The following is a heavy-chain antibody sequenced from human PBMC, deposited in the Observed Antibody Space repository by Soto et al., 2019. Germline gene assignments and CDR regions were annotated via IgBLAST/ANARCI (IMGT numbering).Heavy chain of an antibody. Sequence: PGESLKISCKGSEYTFTNYWIGWVRQMPGKGLEWMGIIYPGDSDTKYNPSFQGQVTISADKSITTTYLQWSSLKASDTAIYYCAASIFYYGMDVWGQGTTVTSP. J-gene: IGHJ6*02. CDR1: EYTFTNYW. CDR2: IYPGDSDT. CDR3: AASIFYYGMDV. V-gene: IGHV5-51*01.